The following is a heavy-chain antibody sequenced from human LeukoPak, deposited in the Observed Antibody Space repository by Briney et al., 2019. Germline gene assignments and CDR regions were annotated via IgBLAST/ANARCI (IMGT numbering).Heavy chain of an antibody. J-gene: IGHJ4*02. Sequence: GGSLRLSCAASGFTFIKYSMTWVRQAPGKGLEWVSAITGSGAFTDYADSVKGRFTISRDNSKSTLYLQMNSLRAEDTAVYYCAKRSAESSGYFDYWGQGTRVTVSS. CDR3: AKRSAESSGYFDY. CDR2: ITGSGAFT. D-gene: IGHD6-19*01. CDR1: GFTFIKYS. V-gene: IGHV3-23*01.